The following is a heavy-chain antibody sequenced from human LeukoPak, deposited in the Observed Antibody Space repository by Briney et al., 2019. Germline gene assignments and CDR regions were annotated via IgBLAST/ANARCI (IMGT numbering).Heavy chain of an antibody. V-gene: IGHV4-34*01. CDR3: VRRGRRFCGGGSCYRTSAFDI. CDR2: INHSGST. Sequence: PSETLSLTCTVSGASVRGYYWSWIRQPPGKGLEWIGEINHSGSTNSNPSLESRLTISVDTSKNQFSLKLSSVTAADTAVYYCVRRGRRFCGGGSCYRTSAFDIWGQGTMVTVSS. J-gene: IGHJ3*02. D-gene: IGHD2-15*01. CDR1: GASVRGYY.